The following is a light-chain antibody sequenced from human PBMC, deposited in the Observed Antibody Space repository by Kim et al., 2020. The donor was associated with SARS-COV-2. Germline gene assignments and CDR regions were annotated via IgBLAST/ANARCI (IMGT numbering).Light chain of an antibody. J-gene: IGLJ3*02. V-gene: IGLV1-51*01. Sequence: QSVLTQPPSVSATPGQRVTISCSGDHSNIGQNYVSWYQHVPGTAPKLLIYDNSRRPSGSPDRFSGSKSGMSATLDIAELQTGDEADYYCATWDATMNAGVFGGGTQLTVL. CDR2: DNS. CDR3: ATWDATMNAGV. CDR1: HSNIGQNY.